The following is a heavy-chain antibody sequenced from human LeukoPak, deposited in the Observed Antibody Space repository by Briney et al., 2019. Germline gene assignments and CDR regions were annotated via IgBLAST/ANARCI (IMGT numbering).Heavy chain of an antibody. J-gene: IGHJ4*02. V-gene: IGHV3-23*01. CDR3: AKTPSYDILTGYCRFDY. CDR1: GFTFSGYA. Sequence: PGASLRLSCAASGFTFSGYAMSWVRQAPGKGLEWVSAISGSGGSTYYADSVKARLTIFRAHYQNTLSLQMTPPSAADTAVYYCAKTPSYDILTGYCRFDYWGQGTLVTVSS. D-gene: IGHD3-9*01. CDR2: ISGSGGST.